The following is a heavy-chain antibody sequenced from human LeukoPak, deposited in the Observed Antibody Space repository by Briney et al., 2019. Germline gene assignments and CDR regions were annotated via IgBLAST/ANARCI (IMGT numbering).Heavy chain of an antibody. V-gene: IGHV3-33*06. CDR2: IWYDGSNK. J-gene: IGHJ4*02. Sequence: GGSLRLSCAASGFTFSSYGMHWVRQAPGKGLEWAAVIWYDGSNKYYADSVKGRFTISRDNSKNTLYLQMNSLRAEDTAVYYCAKKGDIVVVPAAPDYWGQGTLVTVSS. CDR1: GFTFSSYG. D-gene: IGHD2-2*01. CDR3: AKKGDIVVVPAAPDY.